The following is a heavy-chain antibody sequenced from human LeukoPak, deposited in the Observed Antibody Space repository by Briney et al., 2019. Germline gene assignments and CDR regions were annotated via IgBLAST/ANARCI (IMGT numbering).Heavy chain of an antibody. CDR3: ARRYSSSWYVGFFDP. CDR1: GASIRNYY. CDR2: IYYSGST. J-gene: IGHJ5*02. Sequence: SETLSLTCTGSGASIRNYYWSWIRQSPGKGLEWIGYIYYSGSTNYNPSLESRVAMSVDTSKSQFSLRLSSVTAADTAIYYCARRYSSSWYVGFFDPWGQGTLVTVSS. D-gene: IGHD6-13*01. V-gene: IGHV4-59*08.